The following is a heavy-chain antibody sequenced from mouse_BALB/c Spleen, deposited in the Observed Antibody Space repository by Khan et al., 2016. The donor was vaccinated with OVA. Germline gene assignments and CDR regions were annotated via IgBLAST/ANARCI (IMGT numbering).Heavy chain of an antibody. J-gene: IGHJ3*01. D-gene: IGHD2-4*01. CDR1: GFNIKDTY. CDR2: IDPANDNT. CDR3: ASPSMITTGFAY. V-gene: IGHV14-3*02. Sequence: VQLKESGAEVVKPGASVKLSCTGSGFNIKDTYIHWVKQRPEQGLVWIGRIDPANDNTKYDPSFQAKATIASDTSSNTAYLQLSSLTSEDTAVYYCASPSMITTGFAYWGQGTLVTVSA.